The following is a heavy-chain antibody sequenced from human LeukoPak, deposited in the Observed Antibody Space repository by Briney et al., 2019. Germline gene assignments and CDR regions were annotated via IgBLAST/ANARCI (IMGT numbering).Heavy chain of an antibody. CDR2: INTNTGNP. CDR1: GYTFTSYA. D-gene: IGHD2-2*01. CDR3: ASPKESDPAKFDY. Sequence: ASVRVSCKASGYTFTSYAMNWVRQAPGQGLEWMGWINTNTGNPTYAQGFTGRFVFSLDTSVSTAYLQISSLKAEDTAVYYCASPKESDPAKFDYWGQGTLVTVSS. J-gene: IGHJ4*02. V-gene: IGHV7-4-1*02.